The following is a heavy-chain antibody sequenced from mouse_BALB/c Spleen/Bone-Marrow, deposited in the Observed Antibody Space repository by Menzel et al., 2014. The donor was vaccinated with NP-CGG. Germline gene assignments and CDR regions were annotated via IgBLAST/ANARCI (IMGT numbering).Heavy chain of an antibody. D-gene: IGHD2-1*01. J-gene: IGHJ3*01. CDR1: GYTFTSYW. Sequence: LQESGSELVRPGASVKLSCKASGYTFTSYWMHWVKQRHGQGLEWIGNVYPGNDNSNYDEKFKSKGTLTVDTSSSTAYMHLSSLTSGDSAVYYCTRSGGNYNFAYWGQGTLVTVSA. CDR3: TRSGGNYNFAY. V-gene: IGHV1S22*01. CDR2: VYPGNDNS.